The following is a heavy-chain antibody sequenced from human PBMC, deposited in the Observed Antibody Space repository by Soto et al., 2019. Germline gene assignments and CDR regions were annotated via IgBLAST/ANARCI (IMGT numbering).Heavy chain of an antibody. D-gene: IGHD3-3*01. Sequence: PGGSLRLSCAAPGFTFSDYYMSWIRQAPGKGLEWVSYISSSGSTIYYADSVKGRFTISRDNAKNSLYLQMNSLRAEDTAVYYCARDGLRFLEWAGGGAFDIWGQGTMVTVSS. J-gene: IGHJ3*02. V-gene: IGHV3-11*01. CDR2: ISSSGSTI. CDR1: GFTFSDYY. CDR3: ARDGLRFLEWAGGGAFDI.